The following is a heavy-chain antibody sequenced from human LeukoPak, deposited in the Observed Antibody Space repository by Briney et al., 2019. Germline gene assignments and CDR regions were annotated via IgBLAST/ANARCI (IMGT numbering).Heavy chain of an antibody. CDR3: ARAVRFLEWLRAFDI. CDR2: IKQDGSEK. Sequence: PGGSLRLSCAASGFTFSSYWMSWVRQAPGKGLEWVANIKQDGSEKYYVDSVKGRFTISRDNAKNSLYLQMNSLRAEDTAVYYCARAVRFLEWLRAFDIWGQGTMVTVSS. CDR1: GFTFSSYW. D-gene: IGHD3-3*01. V-gene: IGHV3-7*01. J-gene: IGHJ3*02.